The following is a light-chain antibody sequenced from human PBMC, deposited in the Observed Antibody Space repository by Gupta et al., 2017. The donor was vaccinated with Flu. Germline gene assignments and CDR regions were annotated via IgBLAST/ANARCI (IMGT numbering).Light chain of an antibody. J-gene: IGLJ3*02. CDR2: DDR. CDR3: QVWDRNSDHWV. CDR1: KSVNKN. Sequence: SYVLTQPPSVSVAPGQTASLTCGGDKSVNKNVHWYQQRPGQAPVLVVYDDRDRPSGIPERFSGSNSGNTATLIISRVEVGDEADYYCQVWDRNSDHWVFGGGTKLTVL. V-gene: IGLV3-21*02.